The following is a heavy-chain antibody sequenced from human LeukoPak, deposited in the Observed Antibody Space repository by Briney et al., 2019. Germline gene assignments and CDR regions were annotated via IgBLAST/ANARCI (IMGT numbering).Heavy chain of an antibody. CDR3: ASARRGDYDFWSGQYYMDV. D-gene: IGHD3-3*01. Sequence: SETLSLTRTVSGGSINSYYWSWIRQPPGKGLEWIGYIYYSGTTNYNPSLKSRVTISVDTSKNQFSLKLSSVTAADTAVYYCASARRGDYDFWSGQYYMDVWGKGTTVTVSS. V-gene: IGHV4-59*01. J-gene: IGHJ6*03. CDR1: GGSINSYY. CDR2: IYYSGTT.